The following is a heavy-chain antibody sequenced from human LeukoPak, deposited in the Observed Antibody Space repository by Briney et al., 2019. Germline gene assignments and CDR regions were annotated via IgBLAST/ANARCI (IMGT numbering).Heavy chain of an antibody. D-gene: IGHD6-6*01. CDR1: GVSISSGSHY. CDR2: IYTSGST. V-gene: IGHV4-61*02. Sequence: SETLSLTCTVSGVSISSGSHYWSWIRQPAGKGLEWIGRIYTSGSTNYNPSLKSRVTISVDKSKNQFSLKLSSVTAADTAVYYCGRLIAARPSHFDYWGQGTLVTVSS. J-gene: IGHJ4*02. CDR3: GRLIAARPSHFDY.